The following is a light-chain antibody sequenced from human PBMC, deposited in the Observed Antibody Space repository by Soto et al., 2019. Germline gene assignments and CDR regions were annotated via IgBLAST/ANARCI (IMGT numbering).Light chain of an antibody. Sequence: QSVLTQPASVSESPGQSITFSCTGTSSDVGSYNYVSWYQQHPGKAPKLMIYDVSNRPLGISNRFSGSKSGNTASLTISGLQAEDEADYYCSSYTRSSTLVFGGGTKVTVL. CDR1: SSDVGSYNY. CDR3: SSYTRSSTLV. J-gene: IGLJ2*01. CDR2: DVS. V-gene: IGLV2-14*03.